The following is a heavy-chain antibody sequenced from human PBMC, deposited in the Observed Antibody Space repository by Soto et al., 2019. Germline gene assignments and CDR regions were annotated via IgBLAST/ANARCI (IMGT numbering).Heavy chain of an antibody. CDR2: ISGSGGRI. D-gene: IGHD2-15*01. Sequence: EVQLLESGGGLIQPGGSLRLSCAASGFTFSSYAMSWVRQAPGKGLEWVSSISGSGGRIYYADSVKGRFTISRDNSQNKMFLQMSGLGAEDAAIYYCAKFAGWAGGSCSVNFDSWGQAAVFTVSS. V-gene: IGHV3-23*01. CDR1: GFTFSSYA. CDR3: AKFAGWAGGSCSVNFDS. J-gene: IGHJ4*02.